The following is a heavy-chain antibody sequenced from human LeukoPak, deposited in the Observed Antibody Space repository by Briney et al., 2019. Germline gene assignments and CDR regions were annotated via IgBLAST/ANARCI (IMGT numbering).Heavy chain of an antibody. V-gene: IGHV1-2*02. CDR3: ARSRITIFGVVTTGFDY. CDR1: GYTFTGYY. Sequence: GASVKVSCKASGYTFTGYYMHWVRQAPGQGLEWMGWINPNSGGTNYAQKFQGRVTMTGDTSISTAYMELSRLRSDDTAVYYCARSRITIFGVVTTGFDYWGQGTLVTVSS. D-gene: IGHD3-3*01. CDR2: INPNSGGT. J-gene: IGHJ4*02.